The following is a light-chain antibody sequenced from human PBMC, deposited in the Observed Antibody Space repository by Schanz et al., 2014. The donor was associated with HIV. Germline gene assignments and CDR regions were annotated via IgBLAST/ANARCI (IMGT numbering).Light chain of an antibody. CDR3: CSYAGRYTFYV. V-gene: IGLV2-23*02. J-gene: IGLJ1*01. CDR2: EVS. Sequence: QSALTQPASVSGSPGQSITISCTGTSNDVGTYNLVSWYQQHPGKAPQLMIYEVSKRPSGVSDRFSGSKSDNTASLTISGLQADDEADYYCCSYAGRYTFYVFGTGTKLTVL. CDR1: SNDVGTYNL.